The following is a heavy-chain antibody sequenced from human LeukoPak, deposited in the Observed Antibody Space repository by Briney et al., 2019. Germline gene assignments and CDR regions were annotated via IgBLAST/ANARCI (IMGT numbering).Heavy chain of an antibody. Sequence: PGRSLSLSCAGSGFSFSSFGMHWVRQAPGKGLEWVAVISYDGNNKFYSDAVKGRFTISRDNSKNTLYLQMSSLRAEDTAMYYCVKVAPADLYYYNYMDVWGKGTTVTVSS. J-gene: IGHJ6*03. CDR2: ISYDGNNK. D-gene: IGHD2-2*01. V-gene: IGHV3-33*05. CDR1: GFSFSSFG. CDR3: VKVAPADLYYYNYMDV.